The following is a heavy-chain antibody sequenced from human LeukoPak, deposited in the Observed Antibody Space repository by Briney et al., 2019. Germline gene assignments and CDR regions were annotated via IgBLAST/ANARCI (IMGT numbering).Heavy chain of an antibody. D-gene: IGHD3-16*02. CDR1: GYTFTSYD. J-gene: IGHJ6*03. CDR2: MNPNSGNT. CDR3: ARGAGRYPFYFYYMDV. Sequence: ASVKVSCKASGYTFTSYDINWVRQATGQGLEWMGWMNPNSGNTGYAQKFQGRVTMTRNTSISTAYMELSSLRSEDTAVYYCARGAGRYPFYFYYMDVWGKGTTVTVSS. V-gene: IGHV1-8*01.